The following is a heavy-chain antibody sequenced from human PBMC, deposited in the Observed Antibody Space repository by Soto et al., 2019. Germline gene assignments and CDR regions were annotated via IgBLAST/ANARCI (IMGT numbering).Heavy chain of an antibody. D-gene: IGHD3-22*01. CDR3: ARDEADSSGINWFDP. J-gene: IGHJ5*02. V-gene: IGHV1-69*06. Sequence: GASVKVSCKASGGTFSSYAISWVRQAPGQGLEWMGGIIPIFGTANYAQKFQGRVTITADKSTSTAYMELSSLGSEDTAVYYCARDEADSSGINWFDPWGQGNLVTVS. CDR1: GGTFSSYA. CDR2: IIPIFGTA.